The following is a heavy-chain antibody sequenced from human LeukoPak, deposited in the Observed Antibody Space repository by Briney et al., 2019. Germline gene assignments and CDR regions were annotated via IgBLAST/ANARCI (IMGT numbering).Heavy chain of an antibody. D-gene: IGHD3-22*01. Sequence: ASVKVSCKASGYTFTSYYMHWVRQAPGQGLEWMGIINPSGGSTSYAQKFQGRVTMTRDMSTSTVYMELSSLRSEDTAVYYCARGTGPYDSSGLGDCWGQGTLVTVSS. CDR2: INPSGGST. CDR1: GYTFTSYY. CDR3: ARGTGPYDSSGLGDC. V-gene: IGHV1-46*01. J-gene: IGHJ4*02.